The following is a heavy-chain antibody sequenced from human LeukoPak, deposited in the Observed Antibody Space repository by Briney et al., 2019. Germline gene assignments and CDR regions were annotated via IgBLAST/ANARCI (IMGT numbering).Heavy chain of an antibody. CDR3: ATDGLLRGYSYGPYFDY. V-gene: IGHV1-69*01. Sequence: SVKVSCKASGGTFSSYAISWVRQAPGQGLEWMGGIIPIFGTANYAQKFQGRVTITADESTSTAYMELSSLRSEDTAVYYCATDGLLRGYSYGPYFDYWGQGTLVTVSS. CDR2: IIPIFGTA. D-gene: IGHD5-18*01. CDR1: GGTFSSYA. J-gene: IGHJ4*02.